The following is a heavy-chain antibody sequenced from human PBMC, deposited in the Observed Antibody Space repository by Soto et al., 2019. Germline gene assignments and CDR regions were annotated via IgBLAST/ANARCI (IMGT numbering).Heavy chain of an antibody. D-gene: IGHD6-13*01. J-gene: IGHJ4*02. CDR2: IYYSGST. V-gene: IGHV4-31*03. CDR1: GGSINSGGYY. Sequence: QVQLQESGPGLVKPSQTLSLICTVSGGSINSGGYYWNWIRQHPGKALEWIGYIYYSGSTYYNPFLMSRVTISADTSENQFSLKLSSVTAADTAVYFWARGYRQSGYSSSWVFDYWGQGTLVNVSS. CDR3: ARGYRQSGYSSSWVFDY.